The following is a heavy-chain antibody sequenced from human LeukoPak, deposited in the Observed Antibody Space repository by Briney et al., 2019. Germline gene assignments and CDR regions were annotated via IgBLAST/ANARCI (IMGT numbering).Heavy chain of an antibody. V-gene: IGHV4-34*01. Sequence: PSETLSLTCAGYGGSFSGYYWSWIRQPPGKGLEWIGEINHSGSTNYNPSLKSRVTMSVDTSKNQFSLKLSSVTAADTAVYYCARDSHQSCSSTSCYFYYYYYGMDVWGQGTTVTVSS. CDR2: INHSGST. CDR1: GGSFSGYY. CDR3: ARDSHQSCSSTSCYFYYYYYGMDV. J-gene: IGHJ6*02. D-gene: IGHD2-2*01.